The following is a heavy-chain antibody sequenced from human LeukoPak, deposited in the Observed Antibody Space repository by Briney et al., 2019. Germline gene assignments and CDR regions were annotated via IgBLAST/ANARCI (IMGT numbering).Heavy chain of an antibody. CDR1: GFTFTSYS. J-gene: IGHJ4*02. CDR2: ISTGSNTI. D-gene: IGHD6-13*01. V-gene: IGHV3-48*01. Sequence: PGGSLRLSCAASGFTFTSYSMNWVRQAPGKGLEWVSYISTGSNTIYYADSVKGRFTISRDNAKNSLYLQMNSLRAEDTAVYYCAREGYSSSWYGDYWGQGTLVTVSS. CDR3: AREGYSSSWYGDY.